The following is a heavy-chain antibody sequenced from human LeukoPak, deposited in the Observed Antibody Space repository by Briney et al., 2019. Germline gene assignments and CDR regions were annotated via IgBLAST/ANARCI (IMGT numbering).Heavy chain of an antibody. J-gene: IGHJ6*02. D-gene: IGHD5-24*01. Sequence: ASVKVSCKASGYTFTSYDINWVRQATGQGLEWMGWMNTNSGNTGHAQKFQGRLTMTRDTSTNTAYMELSSLRSEDTAVYYCASVYKNGMDVWGQGTTVTVSS. CDR2: MNTNSGNT. CDR1: GYTFTSYD. CDR3: ASVYKNGMDV. V-gene: IGHV1-8*01.